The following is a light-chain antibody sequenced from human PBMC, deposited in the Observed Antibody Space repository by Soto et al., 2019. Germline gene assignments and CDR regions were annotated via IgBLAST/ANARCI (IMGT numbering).Light chain of an antibody. CDR2: DAS. CDR1: QDIKNY. Sequence: DIQMTQSPSPLSASVGERVTITCQASQDIKNYLNWYQQKPGRAPKLLIYDASNLETGVPSKFGGSGSGTDFTFTISSLQPEDIATYYCQQYDQIPYTFGQGTRLDIK. V-gene: IGKV1-33*01. CDR3: QQYDQIPYT. J-gene: IGKJ2*01.